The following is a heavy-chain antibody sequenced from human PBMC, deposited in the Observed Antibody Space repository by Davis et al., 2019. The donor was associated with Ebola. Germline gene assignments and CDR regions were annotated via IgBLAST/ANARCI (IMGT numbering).Heavy chain of an antibody. CDR1: GFSFSGYW. J-gene: IGHJ6*02. Sequence: PGGSLRLSCPPSGFSFSGYWRHWVRQGPGKRPVWVSRIDSDGSSTTYADSVKGRFTISRDNAKNTVYLKRNSLRAEDTAVYDRARFGHNGMDVWGQGTTVTVSS. V-gene: IGHV3-74*01. D-gene: IGHD3-10*01. CDR2: IDSDGSST. CDR3: ARFGHNGMDV.